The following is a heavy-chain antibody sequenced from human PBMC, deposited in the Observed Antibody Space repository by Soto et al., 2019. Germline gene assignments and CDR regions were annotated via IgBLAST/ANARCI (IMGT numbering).Heavy chain of an antibody. CDR1: GFTFSSYW. D-gene: IGHD6-19*01. CDR2: IKQDGSEK. Sequence: GGSLRLSCAGSGFTFSSYWMNWVRQAPGKGLEWVANIKQDGSEKYYVDSVKGRFSISRDNAQNSMYLQMNSLRAEDTAVYYCAGGTGWLIDYWGQGTLVTVSS. J-gene: IGHJ4*02. V-gene: IGHV3-7*04. CDR3: AGGTGWLIDY.